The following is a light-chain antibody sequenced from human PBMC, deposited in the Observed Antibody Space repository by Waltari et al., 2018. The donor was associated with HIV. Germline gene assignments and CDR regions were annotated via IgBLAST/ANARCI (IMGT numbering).Light chain of an antibody. CDR1: QTVSENY. J-gene: IGKJ2*01. V-gene: IGKV3-20*01. CDR2: GAS. CDR3: QQYGSLPRT. Sequence: VLTQSPGTLSFSPGEKVTLSCRASQTVSENYLAWYQHKAGQATRLLIYGASSRATGTPDKFSGSGSGTDFTLTISRLEPADSAVYYCQQYGSLPRTFGQGTKLEIK.